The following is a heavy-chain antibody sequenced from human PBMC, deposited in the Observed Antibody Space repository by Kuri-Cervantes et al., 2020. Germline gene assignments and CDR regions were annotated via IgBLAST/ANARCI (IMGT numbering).Heavy chain of an antibody. J-gene: IGHJ4*02. D-gene: IGHD1-26*01. Sequence: ASVTVSRKASGYTFTSYAMHWVRQAPGQRREWMGWSNAGNGNTKDTQEFQGRVTITRDTSASTAYTELSSLRSDDTAVYYCARNQTRSYWGGAGFDYWGQGTLVTVSS. CDR2: SNAGNGNT. CDR3: ARNQTRSYWGGAGFDY. V-gene: IGHV1-3*02. CDR1: GYTFTSYA.